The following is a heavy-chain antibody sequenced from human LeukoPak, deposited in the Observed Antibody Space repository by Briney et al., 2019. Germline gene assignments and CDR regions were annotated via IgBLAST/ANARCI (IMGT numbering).Heavy chain of an antibody. V-gene: IGHV1-69*06. CDR1: GGTFSSYA. Sequence: ASVEVSCKASGGTFSSYAISWVRQAPGQGLELMGGIIPIFGTANYAQKFQGRVTITADNSPSTAYMELSSLRSEDTAVYYCAKDGSHDSVDYWGQGTLVTVSS. CDR2: IIPIFGTA. J-gene: IGHJ4*02. D-gene: IGHD1-1*01. CDR3: AKDGSHDSVDY.